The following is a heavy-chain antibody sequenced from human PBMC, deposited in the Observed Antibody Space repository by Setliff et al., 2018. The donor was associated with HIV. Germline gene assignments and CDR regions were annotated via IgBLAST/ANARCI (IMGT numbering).Heavy chain of an antibody. V-gene: IGHV4-31*03. J-gene: IGHJ3*02. CDR1: GGSISSGAYY. CDR2: IYYSGST. Sequence: SETLSLTCTVSGGSISSGAYYWSWIRQHPGKGLEWIGYIYYSGSTYYNPSLKSRVTISLDTSKNQFSLKMGSVAAADKAVYYCARDPLWMRAFDIWGQGTMVTVSS. D-gene: IGHD2-21*01. CDR3: ARDPLWMRAFDI.